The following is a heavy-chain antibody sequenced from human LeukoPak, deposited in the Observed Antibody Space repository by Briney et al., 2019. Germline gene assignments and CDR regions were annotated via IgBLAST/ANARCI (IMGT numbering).Heavy chain of an antibody. D-gene: IGHD2-8*01. CDR3: ATSNDAKIAPFDH. CDR2: INAKGET. J-gene: IGHJ4*02. Sequence: SETLSLTCAVSGVSMSAFQWSWVRQSPEKGLEWIGCINAKGETNYNPSLKSRVTTSVDTSKSQFSLRLTSVTAADTAVYYCATSNDAKIAPFDHWGQGALVTVSS. V-gene: IGHV4-4*09. CDR1: GVSMSAFQ.